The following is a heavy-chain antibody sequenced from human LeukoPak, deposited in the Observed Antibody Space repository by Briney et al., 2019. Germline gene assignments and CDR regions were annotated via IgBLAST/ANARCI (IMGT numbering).Heavy chain of an antibody. CDR1: GYTFTGYY. CDR3: ARGPGQWRRNNYYYYYVDV. Sequence: ASVKVSCKASGYTFTGYYMHWVRQAPGQGLEWMGWINPNSGGTNYAQKFQGRVTMTRDTSISTAYMELSSLRSEDTAVYYCARGPGQWRRNNYYYYYVDVWGKGTTVTVPS. CDR2: INPNSGGT. J-gene: IGHJ6*03. V-gene: IGHV1-2*02. D-gene: IGHD6-19*01.